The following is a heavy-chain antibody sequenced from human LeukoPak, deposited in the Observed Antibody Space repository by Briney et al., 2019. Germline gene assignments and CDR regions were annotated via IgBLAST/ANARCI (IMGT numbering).Heavy chain of an antibody. D-gene: IGHD6-13*01. V-gene: IGHV2-5*02. CDR3: ARLTSSWYAYYYYMDV. Sequence: ESGPTLFQPTHPLTLTCTFSGFSLHTSEVGVAWVRHPQGKALEWLTLSYWDDNKRYRPSLKSRFTITKDTSKNQVVLTMTNVGPVDTATYYCARLTSSWYAYYYYMDVWGKGTTVTVS. CDR1: GFSLHTSEVG. CDR2: SYWDDNK. J-gene: IGHJ6*03.